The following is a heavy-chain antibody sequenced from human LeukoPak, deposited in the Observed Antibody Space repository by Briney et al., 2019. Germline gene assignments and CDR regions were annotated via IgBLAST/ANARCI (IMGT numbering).Heavy chain of an antibody. CDR1: GFTFSSYA. D-gene: IGHD5-24*01. CDR2: ISGSCGST. V-gene: IGHV3-23*01. Sequence: PGGSLRLSCAASGFTFSSYAMSWVRQAPGKGLEWVSSISGSCGSTYYADSVKGRFTISRDNSKNTLYLQMNSLRAEDTAVYYCAKDVEMAQSYAFDIWGQGTIVTVSS. CDR3: AKDVEMAQSYAFDI. J-gene: IGHJ3*02.